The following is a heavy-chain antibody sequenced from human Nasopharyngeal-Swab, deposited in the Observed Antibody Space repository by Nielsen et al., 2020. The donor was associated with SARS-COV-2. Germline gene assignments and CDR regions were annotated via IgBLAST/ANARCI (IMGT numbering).Heavy chain of an antibody. V-gene: IGHV3-13*01. CDR3: TRTLSASYMDV. CDR2: IGTAGDT. J-gene: IGHJ6*03. CDR1: GFNFSRID. Sequence: GESLKISCASSGFNFSRIDMHWVRQVMGKGLEWVSAIGTAGDTYYPRSMKGRFTISRGDAENILYLKMNSLRAEDTAVYYCTRTLSASYMDVWGKGTTVTVSS.